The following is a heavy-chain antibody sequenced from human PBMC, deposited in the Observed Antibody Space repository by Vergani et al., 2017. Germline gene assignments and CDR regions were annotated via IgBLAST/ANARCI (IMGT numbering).Heavy chain of an antibody. CDR1: GGSISSSSYY. D-gene: IGHD4-23*01. V-gene: IGHV4-39*07. J-gene: IGHJ3*02. CDR2: IYYSGST. Sequence: QVQLQESGPGLVTPSETLSLTCTVSGGSISSSSYYWGWIRQPPGKGLEWIGSIYYSGSTYYHPSLKSRVTISVDTSKNQFSLKLSSVTAADTAGYYCARVSGHYGGNSGGAFDIWGQGTMVTVSS. CDR3: ARVSGHYGGNSGGAFDI.